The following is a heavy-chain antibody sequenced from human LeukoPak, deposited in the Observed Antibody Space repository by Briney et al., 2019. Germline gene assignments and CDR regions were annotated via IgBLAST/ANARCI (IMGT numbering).Heavy chain of an antibody. J-gene: IGHJ5*02. CDR3: ARGAYDSSGYYPYNWFDP. Sequence: SVKVSCKASGGTFSSYAISWVRQAPGQGLEWMGRINPIFGTANYAQKFQGRVTITTDESTSTAYMELSSLRSEDTAVYYCARGAYDSSGYYPYNWFDPWGQGTLVTVSS. V-gene: IGHV1-69*05. CDR2: INPIFGTA. CDR1: GGTFSSYA. D-gene: IGHD3-22*01.